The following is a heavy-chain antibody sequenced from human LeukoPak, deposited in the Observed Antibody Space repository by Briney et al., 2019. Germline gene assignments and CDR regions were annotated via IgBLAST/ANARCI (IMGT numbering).Heavy chain of an antibody. CDR3: ARAAAGRANY. V-gene: IGHV3-21*01. Sequence: GGSLRLSCAASGFTFSSYSMNWVRQAPGKGLEWVSSISSSSSYIYYADSVKGRFTIPRDNAKNSLYLQMNSLRAEDTAVYYCARAAAGRANYWGQGTLVTVSS. CDR2: ISSSSSYI. CDR1: GFTFSSYS. D-gene: IGHD6-13*01. J-gene: IGHJ4*02.